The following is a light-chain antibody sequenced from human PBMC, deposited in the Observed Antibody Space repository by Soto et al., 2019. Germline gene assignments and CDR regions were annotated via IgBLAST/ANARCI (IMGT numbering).Light chain of an antibody. J-gene: IGKJ2*01. V-gene: IGKV3-20*01. CDR3: HHYGRAPYT. Sequence: EIVLTQSPGTLSLSPGERATLSCRASQSVSSTYLAWYQQKPGQAPRLLIYGALSRATGIPDRFSGSGSGTDYTLTISRLEPEDFAVYDFHHYGRAPYTFGQGTKLEI. CDR1: QSVSSTY. CDR2: GAL.